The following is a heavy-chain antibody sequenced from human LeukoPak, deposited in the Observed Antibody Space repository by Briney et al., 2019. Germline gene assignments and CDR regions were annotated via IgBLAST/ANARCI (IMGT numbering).Heavy chain of an antibody. D-gene: IGHD2-2*01. V-gene: IGHV3-15*01. CDR2: IKSKYDGGTT. CDR3: AKDPTHIVVPYYFDY. Sequence: GGSLRLSCAASGFTFSHAWMSRVRLAPGKGLEWVGRIKSKYDGGTTDYAAPVKGRFTISRDNSKNTLYLQMNSLRAEDTAVYYCAKDPTHIVVPYYFDYWGQGTLVAVSS. J-gene: IGHJ4*02. CDR1: GFTFSHAW.